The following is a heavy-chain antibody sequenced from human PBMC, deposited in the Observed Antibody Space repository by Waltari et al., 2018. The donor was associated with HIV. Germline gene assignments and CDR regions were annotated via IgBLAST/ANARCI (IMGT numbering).Heavy chain of an antibody. CDR3: ASARETMGVDFDS. CDR1: GGATACHI. CDR2: PIPMFGTA. J-gene: IGHJ5*01. D-gene: IGHD3-10*01. Sequence: VQLLHWGAEVKTPGSSVKVFCTAPGGATACHIFNWVRQEPGQGLEWMGRPIPMFGTANYARKFQGRVTITADKSTTTAYKELNGLRLDDTAMYYCASARETMGVDFDSWGQGTLVTVS. V-gene: IGHV1-69*08.